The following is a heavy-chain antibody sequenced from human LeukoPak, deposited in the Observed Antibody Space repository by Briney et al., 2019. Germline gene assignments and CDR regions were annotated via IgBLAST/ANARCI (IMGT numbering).Heavy chain of an antibody. J-gene: IGHJ6*02. CDR1: GFTFSSYW. D-gene: IGHD3-3*01. V-gene: IGHV3-7*03. CDR3: ARENDFWSGYAHYYYYYGMDV. CDR2: IKQDGSEK. Sequence: SGGSLRLSCAASGFTFSSYWMSWVRQAPGKGLEWVANIKQDGSEKYYVDSVKGRSTISRDNAKNSLYLQMNSLRAEDTAVYYCARENDFWSGYAHYYYYYGMDVWGQGTTVTVSS.